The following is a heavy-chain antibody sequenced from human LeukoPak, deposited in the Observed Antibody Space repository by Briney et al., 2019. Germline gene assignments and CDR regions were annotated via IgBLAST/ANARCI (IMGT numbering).Heavy chain of an antibody. D-gene: IGHD3-3*01. CDR1: GGSFSNFV. CDR2: IVPVLGKA. J-gene: IGHJ5*02. Sequence: ASVKVSCKASGGSFSNFVISWVRQAPGQGFEWMGGIVPVLGKANYAQKFQGRLTITTDESTNTVYKDLNSLRSEDTAVYYCANFDYDFLTAISPWGQGTLVTVSS. V-gene: IGHV1-69*05. CDR3: ANFDYDFLTAISP.